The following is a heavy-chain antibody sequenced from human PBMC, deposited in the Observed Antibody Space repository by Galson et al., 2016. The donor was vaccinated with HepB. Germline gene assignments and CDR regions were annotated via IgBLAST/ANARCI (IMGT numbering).Heavy chain of an antibody. CDR1: GFTFSSYW. CDR3: ARALVSFYDSSGYYYVMPHDAFDF. Sequence: SLRLSCAASGFTFSSYWMTWVRQAPGKGLEWVANIKQDGSEKYYVDSVKGRFTISRDNAKNSLYLQMNSLRAEDTAVYYCARALVSFYDSSGYYYVMPHDAFDFWGQGTVVTVSS. V-gene: IGHV3-7*03. CDR2: IKQDGSEK. J-gene: IGHJ3*01. D-gene: IGHD3-22*01.